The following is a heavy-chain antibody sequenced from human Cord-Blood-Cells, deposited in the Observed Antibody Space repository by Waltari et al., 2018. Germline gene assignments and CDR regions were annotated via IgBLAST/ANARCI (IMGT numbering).Heavy chain of an antibody. CDR2: SHPNRGGT. Sequence: QVQLVQSGAEVKKPAASVKVSCRASGYTFTGYYMHWVRQAPGQGLGWMGWSHPNRGGTNYARKFQGRVTMTRDPSISTAYMELIRLRSDGTAVYYCARGVGRYPSGDWFDPWGQGTLVTVSS. J-gene: IGHJ5*02. CDR1: GYTFTGYY. CDR3: ARGVGRYPSGDWFDP. D-gene: IGHD3-16*02. V-gene: IGHV1-2*02.